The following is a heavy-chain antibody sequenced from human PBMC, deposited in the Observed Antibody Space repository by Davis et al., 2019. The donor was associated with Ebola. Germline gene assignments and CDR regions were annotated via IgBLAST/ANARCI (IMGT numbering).Heavy chain of an antibody. CDR1: GFTFSSYW. J-gene: IGHJ4*02. Sequence: GESLKISCAASGFTFSSYWMSWVRQAPGKGLEWVANIKQDGSDKYYVDSVKGRFTISRDNAKNSLYLQMNSLRAEDTAVYYCAKGPKGGSLDYWGQGTLVTVSS. V-gene: IGHV3-7*03. D-gene: IGHD1-26*01. CDR2: IKQDGSDK. CDR3: AKGPKGGSLDY.